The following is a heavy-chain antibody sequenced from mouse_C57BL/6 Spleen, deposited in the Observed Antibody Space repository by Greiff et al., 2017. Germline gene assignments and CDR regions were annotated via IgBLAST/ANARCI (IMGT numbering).Heavy chain of an antibody. CDR1: GFTFSSYA. V-gene: IGHV5-4*03. J-gene: IGHJ1*03. CDR2: ISDGGSYT. Sequence: EVKLVESGGGLVKPGGSLKLPCAASGFTFSSYAMSWVRQTPEKRLAWVATISDGGSYTYYPDNVKGRFTISRDNAKNNLYLQMSHLKSEDTAMYYCARGHIFITTVVGYFDVWGTGTTVTVSS. D-gene: IGHD1-1*01. CDR3: ARGHIFITTVVGYFDV.